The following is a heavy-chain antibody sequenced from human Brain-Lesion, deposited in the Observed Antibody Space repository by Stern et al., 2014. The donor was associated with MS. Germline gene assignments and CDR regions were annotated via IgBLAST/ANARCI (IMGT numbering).Heavy chain of an antibody. J-gene: IGHJ4*02. CDR3: ASSPATPSGYDRFDY. Sequence: QLVQSGAEVKKPGESLKISCEASGYLFDDYWIGWVRQMSGRGLELVAIIFPRDSNTRYSPSVQGQVTISADKSISNAYLQWGSLKASDTAIFYCASSPATPSGYDRFDYWGQGALVTVSS. V-gene: IGHV5-51*03. D-gene: IGHD5-12*01. CDR1: GYLFDDYW. CDR2: IFPRDSNT.